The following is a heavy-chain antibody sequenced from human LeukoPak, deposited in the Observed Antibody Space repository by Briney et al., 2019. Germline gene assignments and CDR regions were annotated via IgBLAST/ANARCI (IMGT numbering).Heavy chain of an antibody. CDR1: GFTFSSYA. CDR3: VRGGESTWS. D-gene: IGHD2-15*01. J-gene: IGHJ5*02. V-gene: IGHV3-23*01. Sequence: GGSLRLSCAASGFTFSSYAMSWVRQAPGKGLEWVSAISGSGGSTYYADSVKGRFTISRDDAKNTLYLQMNSLRAEDTAVYYCVRGGESTWSWGQGTLVTVSS. CDR2: ISGSGGST.